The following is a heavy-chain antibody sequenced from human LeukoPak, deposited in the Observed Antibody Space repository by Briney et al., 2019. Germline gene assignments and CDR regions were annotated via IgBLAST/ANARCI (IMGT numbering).Heavy chain of an antibody. Sequence: GASVKVSCKGSGYTFSGYYMHWVRQAPGQGLEWMGWMNPNSGNTDYAQKFQDGVTISRNTSISTAYMELSSLRSEDTAVYYCARRAVGNFYYYYMDVWGKGTTVTVSS. CDR2: MNPNSGNT. D-gene: IGHD6-19*01. J-gene: IGHJ6*03. CDR1: GYTFSGYY. CDR3: ARRAVGNFYYYYMDV. V-gene: IGHV1-8*03.